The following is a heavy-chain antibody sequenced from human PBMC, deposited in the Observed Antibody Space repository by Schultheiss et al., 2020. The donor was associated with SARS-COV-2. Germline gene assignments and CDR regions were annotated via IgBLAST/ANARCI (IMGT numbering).Heavy chain of an antibody. CDR2: INHSGST. CDR3: ARACGYSSGKFDP. D-gene: IGHD6-19*01. V-gene: IGHV4-34*01. CDR1: GGSFSGYY. J-gene: IGHJ5*02. Sequence: SETLSLTCAVYGGSFSGYYWSWIRQPPGKGLEWIGEINHSGSTNYNPSLKSRVTISVDTSKNQFSLKLSSVTAADTAVYYCARACGYSSGKFDPWGQVTLVTVSS.